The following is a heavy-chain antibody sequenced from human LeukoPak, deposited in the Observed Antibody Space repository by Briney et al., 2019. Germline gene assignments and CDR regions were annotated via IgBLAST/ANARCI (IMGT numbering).Heavy chain of an antibody. Sequence: GGSLRLSCAASGFTFSSYEMNWVRQAPGKGLEWVSYISSSGSTIYYADSVKGRFTISRDNAKNSLYLQMNSLRAEDTAVYYCASWEMATTTGFDYWGQGTLVTVSS. CDR1: GFTFSSYE. V-gene: IGHV3-48*03. CDR2: ISSSGSTI. D-gene: IGHD5-24*01. CDR3: ASWEMATTTGFDY. J-gene: IGHJ4*02.